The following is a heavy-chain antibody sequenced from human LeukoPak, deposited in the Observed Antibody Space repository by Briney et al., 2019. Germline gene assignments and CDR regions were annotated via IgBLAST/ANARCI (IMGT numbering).Heavy chain of an antibody. CDR2: MYYSGGT. CDR3: AGTGLFFDY. Sequence: PSETLSLTCRVSGASISGYYWSWIRQPPGKGLEWIGHMYYSGGTTYNPSFKSRVSISLDTSKKHFSLKLSSVTAADTAVYYCAGTGLFFDYWSQGTLVTVSS. J-gene: IGHJ4*02. D-gene: IGHD7-27*01. CDR1: GASISGYY. V-gene: IGHV4-59*01.